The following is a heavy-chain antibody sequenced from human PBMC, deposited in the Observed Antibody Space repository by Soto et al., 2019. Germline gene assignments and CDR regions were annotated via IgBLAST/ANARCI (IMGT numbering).Heavy chain of an antibody. CDR3: ARDQDCSSTSCSDV. CDR1: GGTFSSYA. CDR2: IIPIFGTA. J-gene: IGHJ6*02. Sequence: GASVKVSCKASGGTFSSYAISWVRQAPGQGLEWMGGIIPIFGTANYAQKFQGRVTITADESTCTAYMELSSLRSEDTAVYYCARDQDCSSTSCSDVWGQGTTVTVSS. D-gene: IGHD2-2*01. V-gene: IGHV1-69*13.